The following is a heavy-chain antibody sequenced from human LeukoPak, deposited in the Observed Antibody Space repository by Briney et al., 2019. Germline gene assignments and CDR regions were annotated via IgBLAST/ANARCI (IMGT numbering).Heavy chain of an antibody. J-gene: IGHJ6*02. CDR2: IRNKANSYAT. Sequence: SGGSLRLSCAASGFTFSGSAMHWVRQATGKGLEWVGRIRNKANSYATAYAASVKGRFTISRDDSKNTAYLQMNSLKTEDMAVYYCTRYGSGYSSSARSYYYYGMDVWGQGTTVTVSS. CDR1: GFTFSGSA. D-gene: IGHD6-19*01. V-gene: IGHV3-73*01. CDR3: TRYGSGYSSSARSYYYYGMDV.